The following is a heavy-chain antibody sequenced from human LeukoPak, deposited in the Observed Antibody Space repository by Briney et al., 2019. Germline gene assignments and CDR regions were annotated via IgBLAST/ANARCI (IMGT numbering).Heavy chain of an antibody. D-gene: IGHD4-23*01. Sequence: GGSLRLSCVASGFTVSTNHMSWVRQAAGKGLEWVSVIYSGGSTDYADSVKGRFTISRDNSKNTLYLQMNSLRVEDTAVYYCARDPRSYGGNSGGDFWGQGTLVTVSS. V-gene: IGHV3-53*01. CDR1: GFTVSTNH. CDR3: ARDPRSYGGNSGGDF. J-gene: IGHJ4*02. CDR2: IYSGGST.